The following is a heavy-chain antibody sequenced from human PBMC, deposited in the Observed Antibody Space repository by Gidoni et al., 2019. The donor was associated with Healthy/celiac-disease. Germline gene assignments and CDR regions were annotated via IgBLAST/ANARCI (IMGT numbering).Heavy chain of an antibody. Sequence: GGSLRLSCAASGFTFSSYAMSWVRQAPGKGLEWVSAISGSGGSTYYADSVKGRFTISRDNSKNTLYLQMNSLRAEDTAVYYCAKDARQNTGDSSGWFKEVGYFDLWGRGTLVTVSS. J-gene: IGHJ2*01. D-gene: IGHD6-19*01. CDR3: AKDARQNTGDSSGWFKEVGYFDL. V-gene: IGHV3-23*01. CDR1: GFTFSSYA. CDR2: ISGSGGST.